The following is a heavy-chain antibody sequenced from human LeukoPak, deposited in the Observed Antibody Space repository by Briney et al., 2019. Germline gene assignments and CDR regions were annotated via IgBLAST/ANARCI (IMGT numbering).Heavy chain of an antibody. CDR1: GFTFSTFA. D-gene: IGHD1-14*01. Sequence: GRSLRLSCTASGFTFSTFAINWVRQAPGKGLEWVATISYGGTKKYHADSVKDRFTISRNNSNNTLYLEVSSLRADDTGVYFCARHRDMEPTRRSWFDSWGQGTLVTVSS. CDR2: ISYGGTKK. J-gene: IGHJ5*01. V-gene: IGHV3-30-3*01. CDR3: ARHRDMEPTRRSWFDS.